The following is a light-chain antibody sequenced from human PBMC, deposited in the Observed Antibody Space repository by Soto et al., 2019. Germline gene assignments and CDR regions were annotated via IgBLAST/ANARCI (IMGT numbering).Light chain of an antibody. CDR2: EVS. J-gene: IGLJ2*01. V-gene: IGLV2-8*01. CDR3: SSYAGSNNLI. Sequence: QSVLTQPPSASGSPGQSVTISCTGTSGDVGGYNYVSWYQQHPGKAPKLMIYEVSKRPSGVPDRFSGSKSGNTASLTVSGLQAEDEADSYCSSYAGSNNLIFGGGTKLTVL. CDR1: SGDVGGYNY.